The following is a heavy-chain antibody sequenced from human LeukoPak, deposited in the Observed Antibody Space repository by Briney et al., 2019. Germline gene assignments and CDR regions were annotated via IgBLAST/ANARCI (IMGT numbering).Heavy chain of an antibody. CDR3: ARDFRLYYYYYGMDV. CDR2: INTNTGNP. V-gene: IGHV7-4-1*02. J-gene: IGHJ6*02. D-gene: IGHD2/OR15-2a*01. Sequence: GASVKVSCKASGYTFTSYAMNWVRQAPGQGLEWMGWINTNTGNPTYAQGFTGRFVFSLGTSVSTAYLQISSLKAEDTAVYYCARDFRLYYYYYGMDVWGQGTTVTVSS. CDR1: GYTFTSYA.